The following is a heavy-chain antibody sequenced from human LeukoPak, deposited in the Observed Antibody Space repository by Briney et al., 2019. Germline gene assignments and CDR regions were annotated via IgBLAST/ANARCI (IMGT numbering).Heavy chain of an antibody. CDR1: GFTFSTSG. CDR2: LTSGGNT. D-gene: IGHD3-22*01. Sequence: GGSLRLSCAGSGFTFSTSGMSWVRQAPGQGLEWVSGLTSGGNTYYADSVKGRFTVSRNNSKNTLFLQMNRLRAEDTALYYCAKAYDSSPAEYWGQGTLVTVSS. J-gene: IGHJ4*02. V-gene: IGHV3-23*01. CDR3: AKAYDSSPAEY.